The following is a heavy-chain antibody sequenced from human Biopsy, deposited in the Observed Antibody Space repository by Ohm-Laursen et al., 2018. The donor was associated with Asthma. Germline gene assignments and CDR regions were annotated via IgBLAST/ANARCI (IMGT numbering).Heavy chain of an antibody. Sequence: SSLKVSCKASVGSFSNFAFSWVRQAPGHGLEWMGTILTKFDITSYAEKFQGRATITADKSTSTTHMELSRLRSEDTAVYYCARSYDTDSYPVLVLDYWGQGTLVTVSS. V-gene: IGHV1-69*04. CDR3: ARSYDTDSYPVLVLDY. D-gene: IGHD3-22*01. CDR1: VGSFSNFA. CDR2: ILTKFDIT. J-gene: IGHJ4*02.